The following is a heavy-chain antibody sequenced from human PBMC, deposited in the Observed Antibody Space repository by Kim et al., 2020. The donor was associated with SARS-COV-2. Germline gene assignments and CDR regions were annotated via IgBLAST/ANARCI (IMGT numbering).Heavy chain of an antibody. Sequence: GGSLRLSCAASGFTFSDYYMSWIRQAPGKGLEWVSYISSSGSTIYYADSVKGRFTISRDNAKNSLYLQMNSLRAEDTAVYYCARVAVAAEPGDYYYYYMDVWGKGTTVTVSS. CDR3: ARVAVAAEPGDYYYYYMDV. V-gene: IGHV3-11*01. CDR2: ISSSGSTI. D-gene: IGHD6-19*01. CDR1: GFTFSDYY. J-gene: IGHJ6*03.